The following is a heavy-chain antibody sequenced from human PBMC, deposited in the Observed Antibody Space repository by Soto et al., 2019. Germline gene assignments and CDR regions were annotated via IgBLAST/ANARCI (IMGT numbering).Heavy chain of an antibody. J-gene: IGHJ6*02. CDR1: GYSFTSYW. CDR2: IDPSDSYT. Sequence: GESLKISCKGSGYSFTSYWISWVRQMPGKGLEWMGRIDPSDSYTNYSPSFQGHVTISADKSISTAYLQWSSLKTSDTAMYYCARLRVLPRWRPYYYYGMDVWGQGTTVTVS. D-gene: IGHD3-10*01. V-gene: IGHV5-10-1*01. CDR3: ARLRVLPRWRPYYYYGMDV.